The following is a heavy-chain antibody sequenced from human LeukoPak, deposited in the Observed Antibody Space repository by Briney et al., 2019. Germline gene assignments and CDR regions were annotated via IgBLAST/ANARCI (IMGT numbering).Heavy chain of an antibody. CDR3: ARAYSSGPLGYFDY. CDR2: IYFTGST. D-gene: IGHD6-25*01. J-gene: IGHJ4*02. V-gene: IGHV4-59*01. CDR1: GDSISTYY. Sequence: SETLSLTCTVSGDSISTYYWSWIRQPPGKGLEWIGFIYFTGSTNYNPSLKSRVTLSVDTSKNQLSLKLNSATAADTAMYYCARAYSSGPLGYFDYWGQGTLVTVSS.